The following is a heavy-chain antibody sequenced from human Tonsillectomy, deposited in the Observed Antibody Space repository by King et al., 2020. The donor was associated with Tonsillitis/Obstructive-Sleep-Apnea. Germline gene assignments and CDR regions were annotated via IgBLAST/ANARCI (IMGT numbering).Heavy chain of an antibody. CDR2: IYLGVSST. Sequence: QLVQSGAGVKKPGESLKISCKGSGYSFTSYCIGWVRQVPGKGLEWVGIIYLGVSSTRYPPSFQSQVTISADKSISTASLPWSSLKASDTAMYYCARLPTSQHWYFDLWGRGTLVTVSS. CDR1: GYSFTSYC. V-gene: IGHV5-51*01. J-gene: IGHJ2*01. CDR3: ARLPTSQHWYFDL. D-gene: IGHD2-2*01.